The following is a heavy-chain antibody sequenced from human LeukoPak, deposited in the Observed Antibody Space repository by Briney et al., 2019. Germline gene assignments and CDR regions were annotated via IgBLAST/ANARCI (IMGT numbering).Heavy chain of an antibody. V-gene: IGHV3-74*01. J-gene: IGHJ4*02. Sequence: GGSLRLSCAASGFTVSTYWMHWVRQAPGKGLVWVSHIKSDGISTTYADSVKGRFTISRDNSKNTLYLQMNSLRAEDTAVYYCAKSLSGSYLPWGYWGQGTLVTVSS. D-gene: IGHD1-26*01. CDR1: GFTVSTYW. CDR3: AKSLSGSYLPWGY. CDR2: IKSDGIST.